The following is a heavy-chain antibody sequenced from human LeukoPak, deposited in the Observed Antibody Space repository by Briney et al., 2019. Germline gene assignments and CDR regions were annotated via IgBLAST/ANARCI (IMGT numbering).Heavy chain of an antibody. CDR2: IYPGDSDT. J-gene: IGHJ5*02. CDR1: GYSFTSYW. V-gene: IGHV5-51*01. D-gene: IGHD3-3*01. Sequence: LGESLKISCKGSGYSFTSYWIGWVRQMPGKGLEWMGIIYPGDSDTRYSPSFQGQVTISADKSISTAYLQWSSLKASDTATYYCARRYYDFWSGYSSWSDPWGQGTLVTVSS. CDR3: ARRYYDFWSGYSSWSDP.